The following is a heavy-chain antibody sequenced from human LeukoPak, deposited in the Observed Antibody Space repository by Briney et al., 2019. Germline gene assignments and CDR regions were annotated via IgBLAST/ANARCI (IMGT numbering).Heavy chain of an antibody. V-gene: IGHV4-59*01. CDR3: ARVVPGYYYYMDV. J-gene: IGHJ6*03. CDR2: IYYSGST. CDR1: GGSITSYF. D-gene: IGHD2-2*01. Sequence: SGTLSLTCTVSGGSITSYFWSWIRQPPGKGLEWIGYIYYSGSTNYNPSLKSRVTISVDTSKNQFSLKLGSVTAADTAVYYRARVVPGYYYYMDVWGKGTTVTVSS.